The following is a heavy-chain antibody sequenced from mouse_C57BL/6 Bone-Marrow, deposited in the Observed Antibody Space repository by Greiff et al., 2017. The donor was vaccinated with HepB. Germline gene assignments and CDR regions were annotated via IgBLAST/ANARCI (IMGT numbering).Heavy chain of an antibody. CDR3: ARDLLGYFDV. Sequence: ESGPGLAKPSQSLSLTCTVTGYSITSGYDWHWIRHFPGNKLAWLGYISYSGSTNYNPSLKSRISITHDTSKNHFFLKLNSVTTEDTATYYCARDLLGYFDVWGTVTTVTVSS. V-gene: IGHV3-1*01. CDR2: ISYSGST. J-gene: IGHJ1*03. CDR1: GYSITSGYD. D-gene: IGHD6-1*01.